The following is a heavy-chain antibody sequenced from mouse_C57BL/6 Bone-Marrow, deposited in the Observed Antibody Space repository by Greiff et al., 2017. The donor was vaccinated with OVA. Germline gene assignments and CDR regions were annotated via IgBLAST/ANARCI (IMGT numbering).Heavy chain of an antibody. V-gene: IGHV14-4*01. CDR3: TTHYGSSHDY. CDR1: GFTIKDDY. D-gene: IGHD1-1*01. CDR2: IDPENGDT. J-gene: IGHJ2*01. Sequence: EVQLQQSGAELVRPGASVKLSCTASGFTIKDDYMHWVKQRPEQGLEWIGWIDPENGDTEYASKFKSKATLTADTSSSTAYLHLSSLPSEDTAVYYCTTHYGSSHDYWGQGTTLTVSS.